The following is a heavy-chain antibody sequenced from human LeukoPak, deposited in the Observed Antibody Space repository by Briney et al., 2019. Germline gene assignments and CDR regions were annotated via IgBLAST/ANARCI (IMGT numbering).Heavy chain of an antibody. CDR3: MRGATDTTRWFDP. CDR2: IKPNGRET. D-gene: IGHD1-7*01. V-gene: IGHV3-7*01. CDR1: GFTFSSYW. J-gene: IGHJ5*02. Sequence: GGSLRLSCAASGFTFSSYWMNWVRQAPGKGLEWVANIKPNGRETYYVDSVKGRFTISRDNAKNSLYLQMNGLRAEDTAAYYCMRGATDTTRWFDPWGQGTLVTVSS.